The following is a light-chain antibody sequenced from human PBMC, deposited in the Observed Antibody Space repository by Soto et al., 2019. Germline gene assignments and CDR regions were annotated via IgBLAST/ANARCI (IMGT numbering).Light chain of an antibody. CDR3: QQYNSYST. V-gene: IGKV1-5*01. Sequence: DIHMTQSPSTLSASLGDRVTITCRASQSISSWLAWYQQKPGKAPKLLIYDASSLESGVPSRFSGSGSGTEFTLTISSLQPDDFATYYCQQYNSYSTFGQGTKV. J-gene: IGKJ1*01. CDR1: QSISSW. CDR2: DAS.